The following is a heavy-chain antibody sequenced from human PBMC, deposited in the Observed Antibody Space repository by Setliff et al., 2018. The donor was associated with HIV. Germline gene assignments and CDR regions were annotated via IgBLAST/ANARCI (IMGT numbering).Heavy chain of an antibody. D-gene: IGHD3-3*01. J-gene: IGHJ4*02. CDR2: IYNSGST. CDR3: ARLQPREEWRPSSYIDY. V-gene: IGHV4-61*02. CDR1: GGSISSGSYY. Sequence: SETLSLTCSVSGGSISSGSYYWSWIRQPAGKGLEWIGRIYNSGSTIYNPSLKSRVTLSLDTSKNQFSLKLSSVTAADTAMYYCARLQPREEWRPSSYIDYWGQGTLVTVSS.